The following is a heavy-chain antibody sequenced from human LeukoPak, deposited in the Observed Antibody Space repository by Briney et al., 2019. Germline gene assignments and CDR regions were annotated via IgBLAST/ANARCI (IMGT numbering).Heavy chain of an antibody. J-gene: IGHJ4*02. CDR3: ASQRFLDY. CDR1: GFTFSNYW. D-gene: IGHD3-3*01. V-gene: IGHV3-7*01. Sequence: GGSLRLSCAASGFTFSNYWMNWVSQAPGKGLEWVANIKQDGSEKYYVDSVKGRFTISRDNAKNSLYLQLNSLRVEDTAVYYCASQRFLDYWGQGTLVTVSS. CDR2: IKQDGSEK.